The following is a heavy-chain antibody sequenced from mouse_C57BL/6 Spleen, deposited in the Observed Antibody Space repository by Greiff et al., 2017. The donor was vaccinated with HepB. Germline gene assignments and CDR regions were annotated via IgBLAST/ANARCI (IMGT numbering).Heavy chain of an antibody. Sequence: VKVVESGPGLVAPSQSLSITCTVSGFSLTSYGVHWVRQPPGKGLEWLVVIWSDGSTTYNSALKSRLSISKDNSKSQVFLKMNSLQTDDTAMYYCARHKSYDYDGYAMDYWGQGTSVTVSS. CDR3: ARHKSYDYDGYAMDY. V-gene: IGHV2-6-1*01. CDR2: IWSDGST. J-gene: IGHJ4*01. D-gene: IGHD2-4*01. CDR1: GFSLTSYG.